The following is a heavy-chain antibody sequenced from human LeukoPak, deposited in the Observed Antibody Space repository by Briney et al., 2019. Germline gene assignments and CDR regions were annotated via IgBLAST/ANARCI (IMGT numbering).Heavy chain of an antibody. J-gene: IGHJ6*03. CDR2: IYTSGST. Sequence: SQTLSLTCIVSGGSISSGSYYWSWIRQPAGKGLEWIGRIYTSGSTNYNPSLKSRVTISVDTSKNQFSLKLSSVTAADTAVYYCARGRDYYDSSGYYPTYYYYYYMDVWGKGTTVTVSS. D-gene: IGHD3-22*01. V-gene: IGHV4-61*02. CDR3: ARGRDYYDSSGYYPTYYYYYYMDV. CDR1: GGSISSGSYY.